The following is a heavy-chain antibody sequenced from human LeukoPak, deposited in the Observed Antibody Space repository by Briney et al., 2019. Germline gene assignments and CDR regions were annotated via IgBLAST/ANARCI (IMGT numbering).Heavy chain of an antibody. CDR3: AREGNSGYYPY. J-gene: IGHJ4*02. Sequence: GGSLRLSCAASGLTFSSYPMHWVRQAPGKGLEWVAVISYDGSEKHYADPVKGRFTISRDNSKNTLYLQMSSLRAEDTAVYYCAREGNSGYYPYWGQGTLVTVSS. CDR2: ISYDGSEK. D-gene: IGHD3-22*01. CDR1: GLTFSSYP. V-gene: IGHV3-30-3*01.